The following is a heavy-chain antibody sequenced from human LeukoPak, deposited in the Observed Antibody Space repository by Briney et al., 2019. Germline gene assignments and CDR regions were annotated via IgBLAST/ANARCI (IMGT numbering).Heavy chain of an antibody. V-gene: IGHV1-18*01. J-gene: IGHJ4*02. CDR1: GYTFTSYG. D-gene: IGHD3-22*01. CDR3: ARDLVPYYYGSSGYYYVY. Sequence: ASVKVSCKASGYTFTSYGISWVRQAPGQGLEWMGWISAYNGNTNYAQKLQGRVTMTTDTSTSTAYMELRSLRSDDTAVYYCARDLVPYYYGSSGYYYVYWGQGTLVTVSS. CDR2: ISAYNGNT.